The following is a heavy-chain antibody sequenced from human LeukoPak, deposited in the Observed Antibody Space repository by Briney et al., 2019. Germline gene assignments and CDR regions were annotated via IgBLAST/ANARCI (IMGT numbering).Heavy chain of an antibody. D-gene: IGHD3-22*01. Sequence: GGSLRLSCAASGFTFSSYWMSWVRQAPGKGLEWVANIKQDGSEKYYVDSVKGRFTISRDNAKNSLYLQMNSLRAEDMALYYCAKDLYYYDSSGPFDYWGQGTLVTVSS. CDR2: IKQDGSEK. CDR1: GFTFSSYW. V-gene: IGHV3-7*03. J-gene: IGHJ4*02. CDR3: AKDLYYYDSSGPFDY.